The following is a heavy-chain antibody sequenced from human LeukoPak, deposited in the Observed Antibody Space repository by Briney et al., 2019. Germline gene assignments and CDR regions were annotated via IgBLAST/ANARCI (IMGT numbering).Heavy chain of an antibody. CDR2: ISSSSSTI. CDR3: AGEYNWNDEDY. D-gene: IGHD1-20*01. CDR1: GFTFSSYS. Sequence: PGGSLRLSCAASGFTFSSYSMNWVRQAQGKGREGVSYISSSSSTIYYADSVKGRFTISRDNAKNSLYLQMNSLRAEDTAVYYCAGEYNWNDEDYWGQGTLVTVSS. J-gene: IGHJ4*02. V-gene: IGHV3-48*04.